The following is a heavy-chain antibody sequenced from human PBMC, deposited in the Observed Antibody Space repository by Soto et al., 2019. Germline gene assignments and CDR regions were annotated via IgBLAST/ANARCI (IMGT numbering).Heavy chain of an antibody. Sequence: TGGSLRLSCAASGFTFSSYAMHWVRQAPGKGLEWVAVISYDGSNKYYADSVKGRFTISRDNSKNTLYLQMNSLRAEDTAVYYCAALAGPSLGYCTNGVCRSPFDYWGQGTLVTVSS. CDR2: ISYDGSNK. CDR1: GFTFSSYA. J-gene: IGHJ4*02. D-gene: IGHD2-8*01. V-gene: IGHV3-30-3*01. CDR3: AALAGPSLGYCTNGVCRSPFDY.